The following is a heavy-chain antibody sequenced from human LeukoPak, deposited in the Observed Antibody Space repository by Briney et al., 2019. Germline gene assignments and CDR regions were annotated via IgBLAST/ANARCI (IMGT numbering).Heavy chain of an antibody. CDR3: ARVGVGLLLTGHHPFDY. J-gene: IGHJ4*02. CDR1: GYTFTGYY. V-gene: IGHV1-2*02. D-gene: IGHD3-9*01. Sequence: RASVKVSCKASGYTFTGYYMHWVRQAPGQGLEWMGWINPNSGGTNYAQKFQGGVTMTRDTSISTAYMELSRLRSDDTAVYYCARVGVGLLLTGHHPFDYWGQGTLVTVSS. CDR2: INPNSGGT.